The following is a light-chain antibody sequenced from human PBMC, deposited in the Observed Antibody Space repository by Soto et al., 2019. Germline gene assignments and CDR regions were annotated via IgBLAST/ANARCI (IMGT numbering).Light chain of an antibody. V-gene: IGLV2-14*03. J-gene: IGLJ1*01. CDR2: DVS. CDR1: SSDVGGFDH. Sequence: QSALTQPASVSGSPGQSITISCTGASSDVGGFDHVSWYQQHPGKVPRLLIYDVSSRPSGVSDRFSGSKSGNTASLTISGLQAEVEADYYCNSFTTTNAYVFGTGTKVTVL. CDR3: NSFTTTNAYV.